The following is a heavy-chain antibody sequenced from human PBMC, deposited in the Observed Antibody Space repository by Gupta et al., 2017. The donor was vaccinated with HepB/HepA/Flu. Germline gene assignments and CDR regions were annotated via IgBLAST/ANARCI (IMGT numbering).Heavy chain of an antibody. V-gene: IGHV3-7*01. D-gene: IGHD2/OR15-2a*01. J-gene: IGHJ3*02. CDR1: GFTFSRHW. CDR2: IRQDGSEK. CDR3: ARGSGSTTRALDI. Sequence: EVLLLESGGGLFQPGRSLRLSCAGSGFTFSRHWTNCVSQAPGKGLEWGANIRQDGSEKKYVDSVKGRFTISRDNAKESVYLQMNSLRAEDTAMYYCARGSGSTTRALDIWGQGTMVTVSS.